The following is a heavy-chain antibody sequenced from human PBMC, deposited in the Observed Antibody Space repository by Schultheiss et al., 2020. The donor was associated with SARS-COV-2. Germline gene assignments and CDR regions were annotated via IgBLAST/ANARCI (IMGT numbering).Heavy chain of an antibody. CDR3: ARSGITIFGVDYYFDY. CDR1: GGSFSGYY. V-gene: IGHV4-34*01. D-gene: IGHD3-3*01. J-gene: IGHJ4*02. Sequence: SQTLSLTCAVYGGSFSGYYWSWIRQPPGKGLEWIGEINHSGSTNYNPSLKSRVTISVDTSKNQFSLKLSSVTAADTAVYYCARSGITIFGVDYYFDYWGQGTLVTVSS. CDR2: INHSGST.